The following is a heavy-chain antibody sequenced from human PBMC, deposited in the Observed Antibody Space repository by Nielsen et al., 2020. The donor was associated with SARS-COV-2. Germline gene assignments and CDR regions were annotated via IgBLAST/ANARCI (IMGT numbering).Heavy chain of an antibody. D-gene: IGHD2-15*01. CDR1: GGSISSSNW. J-gene: IGHJ5*02. CDR3: ARGLVVVAASFDP. CDR2: IYHSGST. V-gene: IGHV4-4*02. Sequence: SETLSLTCAVSGGSISSSNWWSWVRQPPGKGLEWIGEIYHSGSTNYNPSLKSRVTISVDTSKNQFSLKLSSVTAADTAVYYCARGLVVVAASFDPWGQGTLVTVSS.